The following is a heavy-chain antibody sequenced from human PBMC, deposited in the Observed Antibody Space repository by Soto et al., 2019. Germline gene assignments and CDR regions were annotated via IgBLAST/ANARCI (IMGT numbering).Heavy chain of an antibody. D-gene: IGHD1-1*01. V-gene: IGHV1-3*01. J-gene: IGHJ4*02. CDR1: GYTFTSYA. Sequence: ASVKVSCKASGYTFTSYAMHWVRQAPGQRLEWMGWISAGNGNTKYSQKFQGRVTITRDTSASTAYMELRSLRSDDTAVYYCAKDRQPDGRWTIDSCGQGAQVTVSS. CDR2: ISAGNGNT. CDR3: AKDRQPDGRWTIDS.